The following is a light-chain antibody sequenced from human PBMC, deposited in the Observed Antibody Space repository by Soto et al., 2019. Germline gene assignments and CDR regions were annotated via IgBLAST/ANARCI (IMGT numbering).Light chain of an antibody. CDR2: AAS. Sequence: IVVTQSAGALSLSPGERATLSCRASQSVINNYLAWYQQKPGQAPRLLIYAASTWQSGVPARFSGSGSGTEFTLTISRLQPEDFAPYYCQQLNSYPITFGQGTRLEI. V-gene: IGKV3-20*01. CDR1: QSVINNY. J-gene: IGKJ5*01. CDR3: QQLNSYPIT.